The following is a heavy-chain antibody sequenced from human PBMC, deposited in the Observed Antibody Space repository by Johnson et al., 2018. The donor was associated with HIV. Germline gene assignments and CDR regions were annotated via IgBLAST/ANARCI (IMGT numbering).Heavy chain of an antibody. D-gene: IGHD1-26*01. Sequence: VQLVESGGGLIPPGGSLRLSCAASGFTVSSNYMSWVRQAPGQGLEWVSVIYSGGSPYYADSVKGRFTISRDNAKRSLFLQMNSLRVEDTAFYYCARDRYSGSFTLGAFDIWGQGTVVTVSS. V-gene: IGHV3-53*01. CDR2: IYSGGSP. J-gene: IGHJ3*02. CDR1: GFTVSSNY. CDR3: ARDRYSGSFTLGAFDI.